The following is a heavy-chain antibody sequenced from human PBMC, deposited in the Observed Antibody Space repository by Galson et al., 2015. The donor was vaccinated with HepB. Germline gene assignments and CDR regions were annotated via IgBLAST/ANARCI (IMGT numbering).Heavy chain of an antibody. CDR3: ARQWEYRSSSDNWFDP. V-gene: IGHV6-1*01. CDR1: GDSVSSNSAA. CDR2: TYYRSKWYN. D-gene: IGHD6-6*01. Sequence: CAISGDSVSSNSAAWNWIRQSPLRGLEWLGRTYYRSKWYNDYALSVKSRITINPDTSKNQFSLQLNSVTPEDTAVYYCARQWEYRSSSDNWFDPWGQGTLVTVSS. J-gene: IGHJ5*02.